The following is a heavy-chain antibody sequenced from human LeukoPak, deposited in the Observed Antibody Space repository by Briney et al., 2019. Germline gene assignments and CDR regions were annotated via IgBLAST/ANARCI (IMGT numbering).Heavy chain of an antibody. J-gene: IGHJ5*02. V-gene: IGHV1-2*02. CDR3: ARVVSIVVPAARDYGDYPGRNWFDP. Sequence: ASVKVSCKASGYTFTGYYMHWVRQAPGQGLEWMGWINPNSGGTNYAQKFQGRLTMTRDTSISTAYMELSRLRSDDTAVYYCARVVSIVVPAARDYGDYPGRNWFDPWGQGTLVTVSS. D-gene: IGHD4-17*01. CDR1: GYTFTGYY. CDR2: INPNSGGT.